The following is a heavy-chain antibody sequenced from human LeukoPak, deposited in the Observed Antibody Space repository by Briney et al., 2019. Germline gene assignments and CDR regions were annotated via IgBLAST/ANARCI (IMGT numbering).Heavy chain of an antibody. CDR1: GGSISTYY. CDR3: ARGRRWFDP. CDR2: VYYSGST. V-gene: IGHV4-59*01. Sequence: SETLSLTCSVSGGSISTYYWSWIRQPPGKGLDWIGCVYYSGSTNYNPSLQSRVTISVDTSRNQFSLRLSSVTAADTAVYYCARGRRWFDPWGQGTLVTVSS. J-gene: IGHJ5*02.